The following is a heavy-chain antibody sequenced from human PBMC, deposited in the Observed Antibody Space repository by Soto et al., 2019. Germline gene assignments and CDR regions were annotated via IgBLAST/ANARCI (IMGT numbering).Heavy chain of an antibody. CDR2: ISYDGSNK. CDR1: GFTFSSYG. J-gene: IGHJ6*02. D-gene: IGHD4-17*01. CDR3: AKDPYGDYSGYYYYYGMDV. V-gene: IGHV3-30*18. Sequence: GGSLRLSCAASGFTFSSYGMHWVRQAPGKGLEWVAVISYDGSNKYYADSVKGRFTISRDNSKNTLHLQMNSLRAEDTAVYYCAKDPYGDYSGYYYYYGMDVWGQGTTVTVSS.